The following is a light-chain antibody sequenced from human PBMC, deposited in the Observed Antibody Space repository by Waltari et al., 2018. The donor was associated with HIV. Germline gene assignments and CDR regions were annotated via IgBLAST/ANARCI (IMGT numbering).Light chain of an antibody. J-gene: IGLJ3*02. Sequence: QSVLTQPPSVSAAPGQKVTISCSGDDPNIGFNLLSWYQQLPGTAPKLLICENNNRRPGIPDRFSASKSVTSATLGITGLQTGDEAIYYCATWDATLGVVVFGGGTKLTVL. CDR2: ENN. V-gene: IGLV1-51*02. CDR3: ATWDATLGVVV. CDR1: DPNIGFNL.